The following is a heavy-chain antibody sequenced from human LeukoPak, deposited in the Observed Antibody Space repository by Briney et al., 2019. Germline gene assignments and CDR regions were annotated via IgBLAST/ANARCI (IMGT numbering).Heavy chain of an antibody. CDR1: GFTFSSYA. J-gene: IGHJ5*02. CDR2: IYSGGST. V-gene: IGHV3-53*01. D-gene: IGHD7-27*01. CDR3: TRNWGSDNWFDP. Sequence: GGSLRLSCAASGFTFSSYAMNWVRQAPGKGLEWVSVIYSGGSTYYADSVKGRFTISRDNSKNTLYLQMNSLRAEDTAVYYCTRNWGSDNWFDPWGQGPLVTVS.